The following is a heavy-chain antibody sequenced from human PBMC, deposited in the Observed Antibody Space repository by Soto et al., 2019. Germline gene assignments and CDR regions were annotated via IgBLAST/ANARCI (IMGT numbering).Heavy chain of an antibody. V-gene: IGHV4-30-2*01. D-gene: IGHD2-2*01. CDR1: GGSISSGGYS. CDR3: VRVPDY. J-gene: IGHJ4*02. Sequence: SETLSLTCAVSGGSISSGGYSWSWIRQPPGKGLEWIGYMYHSGSTYYNPSLKSRVTISIDRSKNQFSLKLSSVTAADTAVYYCVRVPDYWGQGILGTVSS. CDR2: MYHSGST.